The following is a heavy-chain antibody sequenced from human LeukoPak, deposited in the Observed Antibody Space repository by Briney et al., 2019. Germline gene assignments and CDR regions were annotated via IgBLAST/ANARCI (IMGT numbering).Heavy chain of an antibody. D-gene: IGHD3-9*01. J-gene: IGHJ6*03. Sequence: PSETLSLTCTVSGGSISSGDYYWSWIRQPPGKGLEWIGYIYYSGSTYYNPSLKSRVTISVDTSKNQFSLKLSSVTAADTAVYYCARAARYAPAAALYMDFWGKGTTVTVSS. CDR1: GGSISSGDYY. CDR2: IYYSGST. CDR3: ARAARYAPAAALYMDF. V-gene: IGHV4-30-4*08.